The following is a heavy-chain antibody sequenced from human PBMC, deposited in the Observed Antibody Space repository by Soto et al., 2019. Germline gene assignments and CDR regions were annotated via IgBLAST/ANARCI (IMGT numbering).Heavy chain of an antibody. Sequence: SETLSLTCTVSGGSISSSSYYWGWIRQPPGKGLEWIGSIYYSGSTYYNPSLKSRVTISVDTSKNQFSLKLSSVTAADTAVYYCARGGRAVTTYLLDYWGQGTLVTVSS. D-gene: IGHD4-17*01. J-gene: IGHJ4*02. CDR1: GGSISSSSYY. CDR2: IYYSGST. CDR3: ARGGRAVTTYLLDY. V-gene: IGHV4-39*01.